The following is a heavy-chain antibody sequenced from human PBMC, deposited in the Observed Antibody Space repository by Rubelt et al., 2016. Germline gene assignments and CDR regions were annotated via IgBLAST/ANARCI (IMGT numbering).Heavy chain of an antibody. J-gene: IGHJ6*02. CDR3: ARAHTDYDFWSGYYSSDMTYGMDV. Sequence: GLEWMGRINPNSGGTNYAQKFQGRVTVTRDTSISTAYMELSRLRSDDTAVYYCARAHTDYDFWSGYYSSDMTYGMDVWGQGTTVTVSS. V-gene: IGHV1-2*06. CDR2: INPNSGGT. D-gene: IGHD3-3*01.